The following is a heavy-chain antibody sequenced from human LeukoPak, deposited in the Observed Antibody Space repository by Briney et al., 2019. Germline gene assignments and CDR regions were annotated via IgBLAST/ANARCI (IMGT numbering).Heavy chain of an antibody. CDR3: ARDSGYDFWSGYPSYGMDV. V-gene: IGHV3-53*01. D-gene: IGHD3-3*01. CDR1: GFTVSSNY. J-gene: IGHJ6*02. CDR2: IYSGGST. Sequence: PGGSLRLSCAASGFTVSSNYMSWVRQAPGKGLEWVSVIYSGGSTYYADSVKGRFTISGDNSKNTLYLQMNSLRAEDTAVYYCARDSGYDFWSGYPSYGMDVWGQGTTVTVSS.